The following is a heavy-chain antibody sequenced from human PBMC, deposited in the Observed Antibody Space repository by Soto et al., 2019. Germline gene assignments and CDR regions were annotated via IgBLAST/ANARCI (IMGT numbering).Heavy chain of an antibody. V-gene: IGHV1-69*05. CDR3: AIDEMVVATWSRPCHYYDGMDV. D-gene: IGHD2-15*01. J-gene: IGHJ6*02. CDR2: IIPIFSTA. CDR1: VGTFSTYA. Sequence: QVQLVQSGAEVKKPGSSVKVSCKASVGTFSTYAISWVRQAPVQGLEWMVGIIPIFSTANYAQKFQGRVTIISDETTTTAYLELISLRSEDTEVYYCAIDEMVVATWSRPCHYYDGMDVWGQGTTVTVSS.